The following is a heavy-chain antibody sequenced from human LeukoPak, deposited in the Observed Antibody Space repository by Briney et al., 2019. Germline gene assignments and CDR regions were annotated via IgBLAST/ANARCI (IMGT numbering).Heavy chain of an antibody. Sequence: SETLSLTCTVSGGSISSYYWSWVRQSPGNGLEWIGYIFTSGWTDYNPSLKSRVTMSVDTSTNQLSMELRCLTAADTAAYYCATSHDVKTAPYDLWGQGTLVTVSS. CDR3: ATSHDVKTAPYDL. CDR1: GGSISSYY. D-gene: IGHD3-10*02. CDR2: IFTSGWT. J-gene: IGHJ5*02. V-gene: IGHV4-4*09.